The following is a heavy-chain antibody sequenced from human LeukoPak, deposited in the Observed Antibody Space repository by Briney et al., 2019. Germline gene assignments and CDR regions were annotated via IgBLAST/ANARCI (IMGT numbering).Heavy chain of an antibody. CDR1: GFTFSSYA. CDR3: ARDSVAYCGGDCYSAFDY. Sequence: GGSLRLSCAASGFTFSSYAMHWVRQAPGKGLEWVAVISYDGSNKYYADSVRGRFTISRDNSKNTLYLQMNSLRAEATAVYYCARDSVAYCGGDCYSAFDYWGQGTLVTVSS. CDR2: ISYDGSNK. D-gene: IGHD2-21*02. J-gene: IGHJ4*02. V-gene: IGHV3-30*04.